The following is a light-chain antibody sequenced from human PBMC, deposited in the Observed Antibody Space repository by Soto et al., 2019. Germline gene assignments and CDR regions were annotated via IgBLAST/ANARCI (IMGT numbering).Light chain of an antibody. Sequence: EIVMTQSPPTLSVSPGERATLSCRASQSVGNNFAWYQQKPGQAPRLLIFATSTRATGVPGRFSGSGSGTEFTLTISSLQSEDFAVYYCQQYSDWPLTFGGGTKVEIE. V-gene: IGKV3-15*01. CDR2: ATS. CDR3: QQYSDWPLT. CDR1: QSVGNN. J-gene: IGKJ4*01.